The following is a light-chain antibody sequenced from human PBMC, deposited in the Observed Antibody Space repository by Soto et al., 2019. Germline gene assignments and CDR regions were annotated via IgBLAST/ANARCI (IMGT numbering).Light chain of an antibody. Sequence: DIVMMQSPATLSVSPGERATLSCRASQTVSSSLAWYQQRRGQAPRLLIFGASTRAPGIPARFSASGSGTEFTLTISSLQSEDFAIYYCQQYYDWPPWPFGQGTKVEIK. V-gene: IGKV3-15*01. CDR1: QTVSSS. CDR3: QQYYDWPPWP. CDR2: GAS. J-gene: IGKJ1*01.